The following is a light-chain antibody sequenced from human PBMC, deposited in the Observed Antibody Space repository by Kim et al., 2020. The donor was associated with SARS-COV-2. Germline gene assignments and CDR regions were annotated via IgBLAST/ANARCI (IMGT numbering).Light chain of an antibody. Sequence: GQRVTISCSGRTSDIGTNTVNWYQQLPGTAPKLLIYTNNQQPSGVPDRFSGSKSGTSASLAISGLQSEDEADYYCAAWDDSLNGVVFGGGTQLTVL. CDR1: TSDIGTNT. V-gene: IGLV1-44*01. J-gene: IGLJ2*01. CDR3: AAWDDSLNGVV. CDR2: TNN.